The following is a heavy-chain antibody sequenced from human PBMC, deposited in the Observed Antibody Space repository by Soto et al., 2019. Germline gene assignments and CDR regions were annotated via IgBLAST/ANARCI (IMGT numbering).Heavy chain of an antibody. V-gene: IGHV2-70*01. CDR2: IDWDDGK. CDR1: GFSLSTSGMC. CDR3: ARMRFGQNYYYCGMDV. J-gene: IGHJ6*02. Sequence: SGPTLVNPTQPLTLTYTFSGFSLSTSGMCVSWIRQPPGKALEWLALIDWDDGKYYSTSVKTRLTISKDTSKNQVVLTMTNMDPVDTATYYCARMRFGQNYYYCGMDVWGQGTTVTVS. D-gene: IGHD3-10*01.